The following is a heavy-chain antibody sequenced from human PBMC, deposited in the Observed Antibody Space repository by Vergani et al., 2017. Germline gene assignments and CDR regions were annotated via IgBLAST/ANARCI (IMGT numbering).Heavy chain of an antibody. CDR3: ARGGADHDAFDI. D-gene: IGHD4/OR15-4a*01. V-gene: IGHV4-39*07. CDR2: IYYSGST. CDR1: GGSISSSTYY. J-gene: IGHJ3*02. Sequence: QLQLQESGPGLVKPSETLSVTCTVSGGSISSSTYYWGWIRQPPGKGLEWIGSIYYSGSTNYNPSLKSRVTISVDTSKNQFSLKLSSVTAADTAVYYCARGGADHDAFDIWGQGTMVTVSS.